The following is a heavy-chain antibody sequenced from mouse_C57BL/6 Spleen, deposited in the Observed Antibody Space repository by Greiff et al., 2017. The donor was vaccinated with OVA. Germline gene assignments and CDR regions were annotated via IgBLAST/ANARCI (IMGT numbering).Heavy chain of an antibody. CDR3: AREWLLPIDY. Sequence: EVHLVESGPGLVKPSQSLSLTCSVTGYSITSGYYWNWIRQFPGNKLEWMGYISYDGSNNYNPSLKNRISITRDTSKNQFFLKLNSVTTEDTATYYCAREWLLPIDYWGQGTTLTVSS. D-gene: IGHD2-3*01. V-gene: IGHV3-6*01. J-gene: IGHJ2*01. CDR2: ISYDGSN. CDR1: GYSITSGYY.